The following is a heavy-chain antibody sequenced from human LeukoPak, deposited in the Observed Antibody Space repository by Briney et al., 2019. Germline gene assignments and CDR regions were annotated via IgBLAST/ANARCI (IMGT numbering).Heavy chain of an antibody. D-gene: IGHD6-19*01. CDR3: ARAPGSGWEGWFDP. CDR2: INPNSGGT. J-gene: IGHJ5*02. V-gene: IGHV1-2*02. CDR1: GYTFTGYY. Sequence: ASVKVSCKASGYTFTGYYMHWVRQAPGQGLEWMGWINPNSGGTNYAQKFQGRVTMTRDTSISTAYMELSRLRSDDTAVYYCARAPGSGWEGWFDPWGQGTLVTVSS.